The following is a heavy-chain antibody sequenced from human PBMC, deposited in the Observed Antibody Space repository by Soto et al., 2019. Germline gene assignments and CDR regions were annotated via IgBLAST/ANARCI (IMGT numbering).Heavy chain of an antibody. J-gene: IGHJ6*03. Sequence: SETLSLTCIVSGGSISSSTSYWGWIRQPPGKGLEWIGSINYSGSTYYSPSLKSRVTISADTSKNQFSLKLSSVTAADTAVYYCARPVNYYYYYMDVWGKGTMVTV. V-gene: IGHV4-39*01. CDR3: ARPVNYYYYYMDV. CDR1: GGSISSSTSY. CDR2: INYSGST.